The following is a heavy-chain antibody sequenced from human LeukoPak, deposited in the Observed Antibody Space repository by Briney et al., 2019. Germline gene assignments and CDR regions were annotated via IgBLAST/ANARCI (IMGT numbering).Heavy chain of an antibody. D-gene: IGHD4-17*01. V-gene: IGHV1-69*13. CDR3: ARGRRPTRMTTVITYLDY. Sequence: GASVKVSCKASGGTFSSYAISWVRQAPGQGLEWMGGIIPIFGTANYAQKFQGRVTITADESTSTAYMELSSLRSEDTAVYYCARGRRPTRMTTVITYLDYWGQGTLVTVSS. CDR2: IIPIFGTA. CDR1: GGTFSSYA. J-gene: IGHJ4*02.